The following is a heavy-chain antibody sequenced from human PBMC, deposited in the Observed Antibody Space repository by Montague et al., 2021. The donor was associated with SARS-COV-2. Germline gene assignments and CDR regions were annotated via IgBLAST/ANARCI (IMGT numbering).Heavy chain of an antibody. CDR3: ASDQRGSALEWLGDGMDV. CDR1: GFAFSSYG. CDR2: IWYDGSNK. D-gene: IGHD3-3*01. Sequence: SLRLSCAASGFAFSSYGMHWVRQAPGKGLEWVAVIWYDGSNKYYADSVKGRFTISRDNSKNTLYLQMNSLRAEDTAVYYCASDQRGSALEWLGDGMDVWGQGTTVTVSS. V-gene: IGHV3-33*01. J-gene: IGHJ6*02.